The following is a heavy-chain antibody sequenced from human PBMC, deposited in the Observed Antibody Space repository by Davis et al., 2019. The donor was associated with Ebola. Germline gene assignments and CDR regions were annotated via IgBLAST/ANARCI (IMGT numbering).Heavy chain of an antibody. D-gene: IGHD3-3*01. J-gene: IGHJ5*02. V-gene: IGHV4-39*07. CDR3: ARDRYYDFWSGSNWFDP. Sequence: PSETLSLTCTVSGGSISSSSYYWGWIRQPPGKGLEWIGSIYYSGSTYYNPSLKSRVTISVDTSKNQFSLKLSSVTAADTAVYYCARDRYYDFWSGSNWFDPWGQGTLVTVSS. CDR1: GGSISSSSYY. CDR2: IYYSGST.